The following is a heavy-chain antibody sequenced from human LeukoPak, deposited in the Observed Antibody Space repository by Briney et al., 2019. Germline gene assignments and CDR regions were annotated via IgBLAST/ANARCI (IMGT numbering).Heavy chain of an antibody. J-gene: IGHJ4*02. CDR1: GFIFRNYW. CDR2: INPNGITT. CDR3: AKDFAGDRDY. V-gene: IGHV3-74*01. D-gene: IGHD4-17*01. Sequence: GGSLRLSCAASGFIFRNYWMHSVRQAPGKGLVWVARINPNGITTTYTDSVKGRFTISRDNAKNTLYLQMNSLRAEDTAVYYCAKDFAGDRDYWGQGTLVTVSS.